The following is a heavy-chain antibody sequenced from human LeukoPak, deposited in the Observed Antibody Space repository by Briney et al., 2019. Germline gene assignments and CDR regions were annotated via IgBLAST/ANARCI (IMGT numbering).Heavy chain of an antibody. CDR3: ARLWGSVSGYFDY. D-gene: IGHD2-21*01. V-gene: IGHV3-33*01. CDR2: IWYDGSDK. J-gene: IGHJ4*02. Sequence: GRSLRLSCAVSGYTFSRHGMHWVRQAPGKGLEWVAAIWYDGSDKYHADSVKGRFTISRDNSKNMLYLQMDSLRAADTALYYCARLWGSVSGYFDYWGQGTLVTVSS. CDR1: GYTFSRHG.